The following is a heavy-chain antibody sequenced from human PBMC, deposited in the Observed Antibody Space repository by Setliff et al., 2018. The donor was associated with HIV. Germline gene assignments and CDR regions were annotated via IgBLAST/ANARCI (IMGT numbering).Heavy chain of an antibody. Sequence: SETLSLTCTVSGGSIRSSSYYWGWIRQPPGKGLEWIWSIYYSGSTYYNSSLRSRVTISGDTSKKQFSLKLSSVTAADTAVYYCVIRSRLGGSSNYFDYWGQGTLVTVSS. V-gene: IGHV4-39*07. CDR3: VIRSRLGGSSNYFDY. CDR1: GGSIRSSSYY. CDR2: IYYSGST. D-gene: IGHD3-16*01. J-gene: IGHJ4*02.